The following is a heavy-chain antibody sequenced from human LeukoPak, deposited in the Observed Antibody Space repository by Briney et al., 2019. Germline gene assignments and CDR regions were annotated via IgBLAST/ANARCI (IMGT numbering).Heavy chain of an antibody. Sequence: PSETLSLTCTVSGGSISSYYWSWIRQPPGKGLEWIGEINHSGSTNYNPSLKSRVTISVDTSKNQFSLKLSSVTAADTAVYYCARFRDIVLMVYDYWGQGTLVTVSS. CDR1: GGSISSYY. CDR2: INHSGST. D-gene: IGHD2-8*01. V-gene: IGHV4-34*01. J-gene: IGHJ4*02. CDR3: ARFRDIVLMVYDY.